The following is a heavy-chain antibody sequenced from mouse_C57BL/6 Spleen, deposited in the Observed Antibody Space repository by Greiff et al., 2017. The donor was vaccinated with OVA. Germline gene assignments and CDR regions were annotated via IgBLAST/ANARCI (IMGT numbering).Heavy chain of an antibody. D-gene: IGHD2-2*01. CDR2: IYPSDSET. J-gene: IGHJ2*01. CDR3: ARRGVTTGDY. Sequence: VQLQQPGAELVRPGSSVKLSCKASGYTFTSYWMDLVKQRPGQGLEWIGNIYPSDSETHYNQKFKDKATLTVDKSSSTAYMQLSSLTSEDSAVYYCARRGVTTGDYWGQGTTLTVSS. CDR1: GYTFTSYW. V-gene: IGHV1-61*01.